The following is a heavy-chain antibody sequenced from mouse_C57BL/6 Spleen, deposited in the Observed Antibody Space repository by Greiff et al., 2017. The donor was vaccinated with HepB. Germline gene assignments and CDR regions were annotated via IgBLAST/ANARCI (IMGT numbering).Heavy chain of an antibody. CDR1: GYTFTSYW. CDR2: ISPGSGST. CDR3: ARSGVYDGYHYAMDY. V-gene: IGHV1-55*01. Sequence: QVQLQQPGAELVKPGASVKMSCKASGYTFTSYWITWVRQRPGQGLEWIGYISPGSGSTNYNEKVKSRATLTVDTASSTAYIQLSSLKSEDSAVYSCARSGVYDGYHYAMDYWGQGTSVTVSS. D-gene: IGHD2-3*01. J-gene: IGHJ4*01.